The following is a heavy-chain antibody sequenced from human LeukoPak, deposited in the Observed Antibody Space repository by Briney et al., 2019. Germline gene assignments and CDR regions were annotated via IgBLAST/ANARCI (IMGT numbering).Heavy chain of an antibody. CDR2: IRQDGGEK. Sequence: GGSLRLSCAASGFTLTTYWMAWVRQAPGKGLEWVANIRQDGGEKYYVDSVKGRFTISRDNAQSSLYLHISSLGAEDTAVYYCARHREGATQVGLFTFWGQGTLVIVSS. J-gene: IGHJ4*02. V-gene: IGHV3-7*01. CDR3: ARHREGATQVGLFTF. CDR1: GFTLTTYW. D-gene: IGHD3-3*01.